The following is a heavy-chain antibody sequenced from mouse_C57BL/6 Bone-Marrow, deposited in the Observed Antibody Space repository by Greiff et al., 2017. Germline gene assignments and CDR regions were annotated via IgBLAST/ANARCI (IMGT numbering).Heavy chain of an antibody. J-gene: IGHJ1*03. CDR3: ARDYGSSYWYFDV. V-gene: IGHV1-85*01. CDR2: IYPRDGST. D-gene: IGHD1-1*01. CDR1: GYTFTSYD. Sequence: QVQLQQSGPELVQPGASVKLSCKASGYTFTSYDINWVKQRPGQGLEWIGWIYPRDGSTKYNEKFKGKATLTVETSSSTASVELHSLTSEDSAVYFCARDYGSSYWYFDVWGTGTTVTVSS.